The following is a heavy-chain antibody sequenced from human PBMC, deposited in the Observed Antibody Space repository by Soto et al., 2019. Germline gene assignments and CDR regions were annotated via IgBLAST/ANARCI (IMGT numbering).Heavy chain of an antibody. Sequence: QVQLVQSGSEVRKPGASVKVSCKASGYSFSSYDINWVRQAPGQGPEWMGRVSPNSGDTNYAQKFQGRLTMTRDTSISTAYMELSSLTSEDTAVYYCASWAGYSKWGQGTLVTVSS. J-gene: IGHJ4*02. D-gene: IGHD3-9*01. CDR3: ASWAGYSK. CDR1: GYSFSSYD. CDR2: VSPNSGDT. V-gene: IGHV1-8*01.